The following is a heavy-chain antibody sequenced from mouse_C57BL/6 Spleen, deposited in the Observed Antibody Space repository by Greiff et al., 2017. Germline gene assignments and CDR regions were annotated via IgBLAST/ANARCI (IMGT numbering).Heavy chain of an antibody. J-gene: IGHJ4*01. Sequence: QVQLQQSGAELVKPGASVKMSCKASGYTFTSYWITWVKQRPGQGLEWIGVINPNYGTTSYNQKFKGKATLTVDQSSSTAYMQLNSLASEDSAVYYCARAPFSTVVAEVHYYAIGYWGQGTSVTVAS. CDR3: ARAPFSTVVAEVHYYAIGY. CDR2: INPNYGTT. CDR1: GYTFTSYW. D-gene: IGHD1-1*01. V-gene: IGHV1-55*01.